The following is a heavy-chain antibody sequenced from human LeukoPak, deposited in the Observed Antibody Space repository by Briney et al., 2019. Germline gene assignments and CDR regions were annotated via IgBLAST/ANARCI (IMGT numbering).Heavy chain of an antibody. Sequence: ASVKVSCKASGGTFSSYAISWVRQAPGQGLEWMGGIIPIFGTANYAQKFQGRVTITADESTSTAYMELSSLRSEDTAVYYCARKYYYDSSGYYCPFDYWGQGTLVTVSS. D-gene: IGHD3-22*01. CDR1: GGTFSSYA. CDR3: ARKYYYDSSGYYCPFDY. V-gene: IGHV1-69*13. CDR2: IIPIFGTA. J-gene: IGHJ4*02.